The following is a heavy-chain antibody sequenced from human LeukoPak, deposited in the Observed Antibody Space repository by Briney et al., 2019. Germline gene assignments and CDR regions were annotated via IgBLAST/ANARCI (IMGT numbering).Heavy chain of an antibody. CDR3: ARGDNYKMLYYFEY. CDR1: GYIFTSYY. V-gene: IGHV1-18*01. CDR2: ISGYNGRT. D-gene: IGHD1-1*01. Sequence: ASVKVSCKASGYIFTSYYINWVRQAPGQGLEWMGWISGYNGRTDYAQMLQGRATMTTDTSTSTAYMELRGLTSDDTAVYYCARGDNYKMLYYFEYWGQGTLVAVSS. J-gene: IGHJ4*02.